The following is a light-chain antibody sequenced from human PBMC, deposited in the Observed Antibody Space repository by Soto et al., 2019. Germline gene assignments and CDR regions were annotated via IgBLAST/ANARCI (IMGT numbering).Light chain of an antibody. CDR2: AAS. CDR1: QCISSW. V-gene: IGKV1-5*01. CDR3: LQHNTYPWT. Sequence: DIQMTQSPSTLSASVGDRVTITCRASQCISSWLAWYQQKPGKAPKRLIYAASSLDSEVPLRFSGSGSGTEFALTISSLQPEDFATYYCLQHNTYPWTFGKGTKVDIK. J-gene: IGKJ1*01.